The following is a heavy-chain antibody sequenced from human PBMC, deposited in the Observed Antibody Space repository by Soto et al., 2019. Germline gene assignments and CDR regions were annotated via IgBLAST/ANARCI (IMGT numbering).Heavy chain of an antibody. Sequence: QVQLVQSGAEVKKPGSSVKVSCKTSGVSFNNNGIGWVRQAPGHGLEWMGGVSPPFRTSNYARKFQGRISINTDASTGKVNMEPRRLTSEDTAQYYCARVLYYGSGSYSPYGMDVWGQGTTVTVSS. CDR2: VSPPFRTS. CDR1: GVSFNNNG. V-gene: IGHV1-69*01. D-gene: IGHD3-10*01. J-gene: IGHJ6*02. CDR3: ARVLYYGSGSYSPYGMDV.